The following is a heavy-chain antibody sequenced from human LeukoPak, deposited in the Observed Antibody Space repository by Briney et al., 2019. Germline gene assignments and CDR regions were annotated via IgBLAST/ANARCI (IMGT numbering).Heavy chain of an antibody. Sequence: SETLSLTCTVSGGSISSSSYYWGWIRQPPGKGLEWIGSTYYNPSLKSRVTISVDTSKNQFSLKLSSVTAADTAVYYCARRKLAGFDYWGQGTLVTVSS. CDR2: T. CDR1: GGSISSSSYY. CDR3: ARRKLAGFDY. V-gene: IGHV4-39*01. J-gene: IGHJ4*02.